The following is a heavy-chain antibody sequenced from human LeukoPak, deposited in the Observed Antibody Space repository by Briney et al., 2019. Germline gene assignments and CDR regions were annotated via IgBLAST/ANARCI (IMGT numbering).Heavy chain of an antibody. Sequence: GGSLRLSCAASGFTFSSYAMSWVRQAPGKGLEWVSAINGSGGSTYYADSVKGRFTISRDNSKNTLYLQMNSLRAEDTAVYYCARDYADYVGYFFFDYWGQGTLVTVSS. CDR1: GFTFSSYA. J-gene: IGHJ4*02. CDR3: ARDYADYVGYFFFDY. V-gene: IGHV3-23*01. D-gene: IGHD4-17*01. CDR2: INGSGGST.